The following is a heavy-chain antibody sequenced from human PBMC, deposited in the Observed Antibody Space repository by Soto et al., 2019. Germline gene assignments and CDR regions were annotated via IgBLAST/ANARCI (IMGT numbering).Heavy chain of an antibody. J-gene: IGHJ4*02. CDR2: IYYSGTS. Sequence: SETRPVTWTGSGGLLRGGGYYLCWIRQPPGRGLEWIGNIYYSGTSYSYPSLKGRVTMSVDTSKNQFSMRLNSVTAGDTAVYHCTDRPGQWLPRDWGRAIMVT. D-gene: IGHD6-19*01. CDR1: GGLLRGGGYY. V-gene: IGHV4-39*01. CDR3: TDRPGQWLPRD.